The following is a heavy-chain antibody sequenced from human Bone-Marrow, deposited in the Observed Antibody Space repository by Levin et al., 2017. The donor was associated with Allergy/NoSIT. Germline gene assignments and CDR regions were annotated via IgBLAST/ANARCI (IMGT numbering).Heavy chain of an antibody. CDR2: ISGSGGST. D-gene: IGHD6-13*01. V-gene: IGHV3-23*01. CDR3: AKESSWYYFDY. J-gene: IGHJ4*02. Sequence: LSGGSLRLSCAASGFTFSSYAMSWVRQTPGKGLEWVSAISGSGGSTYYADSVKGRFTISRDNSKNTLYLQMNSLRAEDTAIYYCAKESSWYYFDYWGQGTLVTVSS. CDR1: GFTFSSYA.